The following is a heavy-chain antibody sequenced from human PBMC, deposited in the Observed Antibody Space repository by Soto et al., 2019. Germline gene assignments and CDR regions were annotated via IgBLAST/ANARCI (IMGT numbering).Heavy chain of an antibody. D-gene: IGHD2-21*02. CDR2: IYYSGRT. CDR3: ARQRTTVVTQAYFDH. V-gene: IGHV4-39*01. J-gene: IGHJ4*02. Sequence: SETLSLTCIVSGESISSSSYYWGWIRQPPGKGLEWIGSIYYSGRTYYNPSFKSRITISIDTSKNQFSLKLSSVTATDTAVYYCARQRTTVVTQAYFDHWGQGALVTVSS. CDR1: GESISSSSYY.